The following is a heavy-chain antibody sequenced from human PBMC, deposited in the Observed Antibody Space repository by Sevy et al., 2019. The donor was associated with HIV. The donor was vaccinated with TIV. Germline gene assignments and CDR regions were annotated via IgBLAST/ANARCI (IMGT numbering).Heavy chain of an antibody. CDR1: GFTFRSHW. CDR2: INRDGSEK. J-gene: IGHJ4*02. Sequence: GGSLRLSCAASGFTFRSHWMTWVRQAPGKGPEWVANINRDGSEKSYVDSVKGRFTISRDDAKNSLYLQMNSLKVEDTAMYYCASEYYWGQGTLVTVSS. V-gene: IGHV3-7*01. CDR3: ASEYY.